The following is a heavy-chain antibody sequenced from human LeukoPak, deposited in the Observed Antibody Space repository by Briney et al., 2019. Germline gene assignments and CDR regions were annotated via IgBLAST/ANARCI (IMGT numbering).Heavy chain of an antibody. D-gene: IGHD1-26*01. J-gene: IGHJ3*02. CDR3: ARAGGATWAFDI. CDR2: IYRSGST. Sequence: SETLSLTCAVSGYSISSGYYWGWIRQPPGKGLEWIGSIYRSGSTYYNPSLKSRVTISVDTSKNQFSLKLSSVTAADPAVYYCARAGGATWAFDIWGQGTMVTVSS. V-gene: IGHV4-38-2*01. CDR1: GYSISSGYY.